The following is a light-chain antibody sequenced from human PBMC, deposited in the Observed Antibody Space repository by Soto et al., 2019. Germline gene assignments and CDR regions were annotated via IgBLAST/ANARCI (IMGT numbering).Light chain of an antibody. CDR2: AAS. Sequence: DIQMTQSPSSLSASVGDRVTITCRASPSISSYLNWYQQKPGKAPKLLIYAASSLQSGVPSRFSGSGSGTDFTLTISSLQPEDFATYYCQQSYSTRRTFGQGTKVEIK. CDR1: PSISSY. CDR3: QQSYSTRRT. V-gene: IGKV1-39*01. J-gene: IGKJ1*01.